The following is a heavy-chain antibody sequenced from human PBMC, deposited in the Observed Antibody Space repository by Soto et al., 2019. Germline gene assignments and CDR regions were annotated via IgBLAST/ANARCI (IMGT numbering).Heavy chain of an antibody. CDR2: INHSGST. CDR1: GGSFSGYY. J-gene: IGHJ4*02. Sequence: SETLSLTCAVYGGSFSGYYWSWIRQPPGKGLEWIGEINHSGSTNYNPSLKSRVTISVDTSKNQFSLRLSSVTAADTAVYYCARHVTVLSQIGYWGQGTLVTVSS. CDR3: ARHVTVLSQIGY. V-gene: IGHV4-34*01. D-gene: IGHD2-8*02.